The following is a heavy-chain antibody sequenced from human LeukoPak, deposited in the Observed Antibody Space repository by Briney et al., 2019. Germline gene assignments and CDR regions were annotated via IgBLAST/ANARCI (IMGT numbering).Heavy chain of an antibody. Sequence: GGSLRLSCAASQFTFSSYWMSWVRQAPGKGLEWVANINQDGSEKYYADSVKGRFTISRDNAKNSLYLQMNSLRAEDTAVYYCARDKSVYYDTSGSRFDYWGQGTLVTVSS. CDR2: INQDGSEK. CDR1: QFTFSSYW. D-gene: IGHD3-22*01. CDR3: ARDKSVYYDTSGSRFDY. J-gene: IGHJ4*02. V-gene: IGHV3-7*01.